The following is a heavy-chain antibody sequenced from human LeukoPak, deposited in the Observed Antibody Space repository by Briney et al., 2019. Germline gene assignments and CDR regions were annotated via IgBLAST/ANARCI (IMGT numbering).Heavy chain of an antibody. CDR2: ISAYNGNT. CDR1: GYTFTSYG. J-gene: IGHJ4*02. D-gene: IGHD3-22*01. CDR3: ARGSPYDSSGLENFDY. V-gene: IGHV1-18*01. Sequence: ASVKVSCKASGYTFTSYGISWVRQAPGQGLEWMGWISAYNGNTNYAQKLQGRVTMTTDTSTSTACMELRSLRSDDTAVYYCARGSPYDSSGLENFDYWGQGTLVTVSS.